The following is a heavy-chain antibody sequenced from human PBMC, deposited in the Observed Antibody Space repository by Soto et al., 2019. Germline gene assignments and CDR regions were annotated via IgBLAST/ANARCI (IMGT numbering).Heavy chain of an antibody. V-gene: IGHV3-30-3*01. CDR2: ISYDGSNK. J-gene: IGHJ4*02. CDR3: ARTFFGVVLTAPDY. CDR1: GFTFSSYA. D-gene: IGHD3-3*01. Sequence: GGSLRLSCAASGFTFSSYAMHWVRQAPGRGLEWVAVISYDGSNKYYADSVKGRFTISRDNSKNTLYLQMNSLRAEDTAVYYCARTFFGVVLTAPDYWGQGTLVTVSS.